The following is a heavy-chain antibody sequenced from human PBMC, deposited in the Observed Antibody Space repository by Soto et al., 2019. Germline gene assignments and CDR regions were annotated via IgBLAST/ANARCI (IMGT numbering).Heavy chain of an antibody. CDR2: ISGNGVST. CDR3: AKRSDSSSTEDY. J-gene: IGHJ4*02. V-gene: IGHV3-23*01. D-gene: IGHD6-13*01. CDR1: GFTFTSCA. Sequence: SLRLSCAASGFTFTSCAMTWVRQAPGKGLEWVSSISGNGVSTYYADSVKGRLTISRDNSKNTLYLQMNILRADDTAVYYCAKRSDSSSTEDYWGQGTLVTVSS.